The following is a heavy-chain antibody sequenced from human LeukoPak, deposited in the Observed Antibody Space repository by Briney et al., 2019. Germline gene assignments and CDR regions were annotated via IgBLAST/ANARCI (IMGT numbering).Heavy chain of an antibody. CDR1: GFTFSSYS. D-gene: IGHD2-2*01. Sequence: GGSLRLSCAASGFTFSSYSMNWVRQAPGKGLEWVSYISSSSTIYYADSVKGRFTISRDNAKNSLYLQMNSLRAEDTAVYYCARSAVPAAIHWFDPWGQGTLVTVSS. V-gene: IGHV3-48*04. CDR2: ISSSSTI. CDR3: ARSAVPAAIHWFDP. J-gene: IGHJ5*02.